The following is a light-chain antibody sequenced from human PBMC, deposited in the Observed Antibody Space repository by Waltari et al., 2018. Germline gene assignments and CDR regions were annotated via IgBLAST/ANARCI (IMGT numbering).Light chain of an antibody. V-gene: IGLV1-40*01. CDR1: SSNFGAGYD. J-gene: IGLJ3*02. CDR3: QSFDSSLSASV. Sequence: QSVLTQPPSMSGAPGQKVTIPCTGGSSNFGAGYDFHRYQQFPGTAPKLLIFGNTNRASGVPGRFSGSRSGTSASLAIAGVQSEDETVYYCQSFDSSLSASVFGGGTKLTVL. CDR2: GNT.